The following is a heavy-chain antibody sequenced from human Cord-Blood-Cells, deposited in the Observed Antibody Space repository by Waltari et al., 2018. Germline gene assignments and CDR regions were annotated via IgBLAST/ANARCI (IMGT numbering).Heavy chain of an antibody. CDR1: DGSIRSSSYY. J-gene: IGHJ5*02. D-gene: IGHD3-3*01. CDR3: ARHRKNITIVGVVIISNWFDP. Sequence: QLQLQESGPGLVKPSETLSLTCTVSDGSIRSSSYYWGWIRQPPGKGREWIGSIYYRGSTYYNPSLKSRVTISVDTSKIQFSLKLSSVTAADTAVYYCARHRKNITIVGVVIISNWFDPWGQGTLVTVSS. CDR2: IYYRGST. V-gene: IGHV4-39*01.